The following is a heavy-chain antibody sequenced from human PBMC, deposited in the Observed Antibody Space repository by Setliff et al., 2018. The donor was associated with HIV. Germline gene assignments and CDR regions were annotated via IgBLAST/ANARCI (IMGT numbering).Heavy chain of an antibody. J-gene: IGHJ4*02. Sequence: PSETLSLTCAVSGFSISSGFFWGWVRQPPGKGLEWIGSIYQSGTTYYNPALKSRVAISVDTSKNQFSLRLTSVTAADTAVYFCARVETTVTSWLDHWGQGTLVTVSS. CDR1: GFSISSGFF. CDR3: ARVETTVTSWLDH. D-gene: IGHD4-17*01. CDR2: IYQSGTT. V-gene: IGHV4-38-2*01.